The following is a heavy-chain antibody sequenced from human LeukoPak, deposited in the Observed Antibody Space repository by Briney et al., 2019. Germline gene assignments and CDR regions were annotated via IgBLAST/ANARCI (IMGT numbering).Heavy chain of an antibody. J-gene: IGHJ4*02. CDR1: GFSVSGNY. V-gene: IGHV3-23*01. D-gene: IGHD1-26*01. CDR3: AKGGAAYSGSYPDS. CDR2: ISESAGST. Sequence: GGSLRLSCAASGFSVSGNYMSWVRQAPGKGLEWVSGISESAGSTNYADSVKGRFTISRDNSKNTVYLQMNDLRAEDTAVYYCAKGGAAYSGSYPDSWGQGTLVPVSS.